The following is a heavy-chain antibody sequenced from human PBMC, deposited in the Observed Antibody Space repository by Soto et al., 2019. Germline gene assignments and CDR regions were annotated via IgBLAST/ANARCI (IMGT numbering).Heavy chain of an antibody. J-gene: IGHJ5*02. CDR3: ARHPPGPYSSSSSRFDP. CDR2: IDPSDSYT. V-gene: IGHV5-10-1*01. Sequence: PGESLKISCKGSGYSFTSYWISWVRQMPGKGLEWMGRIDPSDSYTNYSPSFQGHVTISADKSISTAYLQWSSLKASDTAMYYCARHPPGPYSSSSSRFDPWGQGTLVPVSS. D-gene: IGHD6-6*01. CDR1: GYSFTSYW.